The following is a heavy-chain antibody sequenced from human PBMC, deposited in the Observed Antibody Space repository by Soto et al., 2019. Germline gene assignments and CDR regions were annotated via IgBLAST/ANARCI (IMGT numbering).Heavy chain of an antibody. CDR2: ISYDGSNK. J-gene: IGHJ6*02. D-gene: IGHD3-10*01. CDR1: GFTFSSYG. CDR3: AKDKGGVRANYYYYGMDV. Sequence: QVQLVESGGGVVQPGRSLRLSCAASGFTFSSYGMHWVRQAPGKGLEWVAVISYDGSNKYYTDSVKGRFTISRDNSKKTLYLQMNSLRAEDTGVYFCAKDKGGVRANYYYYGMDVWGQGTTVTVSS. V-gene: IGHV3-30*18.